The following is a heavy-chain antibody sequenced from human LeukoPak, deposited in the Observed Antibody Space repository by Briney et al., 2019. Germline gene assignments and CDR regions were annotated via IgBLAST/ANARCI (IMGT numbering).Heavy chain of an antibody. CDR1: VYTFTGYY. CDR2: IYPNSGAT. CDR3: GTLLSNGPFDY. V-gene: IGHV1-2*02. J-gene: IGHJ4*02. Sequence: ASVKVSCKAFVYTFTGYYMHWVRQAPGQGLEWMGWIYPNSGATKYAQKFQGRVTMTRDTSISTAYMELSGLRSDDTAVYYCGTLLSNGPFDYWGQGSLVTVSS.